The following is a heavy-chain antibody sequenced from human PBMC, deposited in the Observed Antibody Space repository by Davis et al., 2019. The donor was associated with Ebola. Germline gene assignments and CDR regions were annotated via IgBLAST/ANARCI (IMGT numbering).Heavy chain of an antibody. D-gene: IGHD5-18*01. CDR3: ARDDSYGHGYFDL. V-gene: IGHV4-59*04. CDR1: GGSISSYY. J-gene: IGHJ2*01. CDR2: IYYSGGT. Sequence: MPSETLSLTCTVSGGSISSYYWGWVRQPPGKGLEWLGFIYYSGGTHYNPSLKSRVTMSVDTSTNQFPLKLSSVTAADTAVYYCARDDSYGHGYFDLWGRGTLVTVSS.